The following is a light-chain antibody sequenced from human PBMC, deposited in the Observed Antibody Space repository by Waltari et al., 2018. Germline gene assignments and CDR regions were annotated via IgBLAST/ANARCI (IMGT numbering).Light chain of an antibody. CDR1: QTISKY. CDR2: SAS. J-gene: IGKJ4*01. CDR3: QQGFGSLT. V-gene: IGKV1-39*01. Sequence: DIQMTQSPSSLSASVGDRVTITCRASQTISKYLNWYQQKPGKVPKLLIYSASNLQSGVPSRFTGGGSGTKCTLTLSSLQPEDFASYYCQQGFGSLTFGGGTTVE.